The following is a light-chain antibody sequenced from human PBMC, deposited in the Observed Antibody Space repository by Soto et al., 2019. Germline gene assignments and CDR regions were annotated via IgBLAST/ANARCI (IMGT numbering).Light chain of an antibody. J-gene: IGKJ3*01. Sequence: EIQMTQSPSTLSASVGERVTITCRASQSISSGLAWYQQKPGKPPRLLIFKASSLESGVPSRFSGSGSGTEFTLTISSLQPDDFATYYCQQYNSYSGTFGPGTKVDIK. CDR1: QSISSG. CDR2: KAS. CDR3: QQYNSYSGT. V-gene: IGKV1-5*03.